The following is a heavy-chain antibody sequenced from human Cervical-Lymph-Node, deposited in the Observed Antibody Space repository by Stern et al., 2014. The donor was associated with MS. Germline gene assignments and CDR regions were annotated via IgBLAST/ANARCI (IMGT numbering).Heavy chain of an antibody. J-gene: IGHJ4*02. Sequence: DQLVESGSELKKPGASVKVSCKASGYTFTSYAMNWVRQAPGQGLEWMGWINTNTGNPTYAQGFTGRFVFSLDTSVSTAYLQISSLKAEDTAVYYCARDWIPYYGDYIPFGDYWGQGTLVTVSS. CDR3: ARDWIPYYGDYIPFGDY. CDR1: GYTFTSYA. D-gene: IGHD4-17*01. CDR2: INTNTGNP. V-gene: IGHV7-4-1*02.